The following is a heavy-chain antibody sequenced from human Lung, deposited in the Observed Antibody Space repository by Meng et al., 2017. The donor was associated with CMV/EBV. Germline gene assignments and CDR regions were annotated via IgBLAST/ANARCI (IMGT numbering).Heavy chain of an antibody. Sequence: ASVKVSXKASGYTFIAYAFSWVRQAPGQGHEWMGWISAYNGNTNYAQKVQGRVTMTTDTSTSTAYMELRSLRSDDTAVYYCARSDMIRGVVVLDCWGQGTLVTVSS. D-gene: IGHD3-10*01. CDR3: ARSDMIRGVVVLDC. CDR1: GYTFIAYA. J-gene: IGHJ4*02. V-gene: IGHV1-18*01. CDR2: ISAYNGNT.